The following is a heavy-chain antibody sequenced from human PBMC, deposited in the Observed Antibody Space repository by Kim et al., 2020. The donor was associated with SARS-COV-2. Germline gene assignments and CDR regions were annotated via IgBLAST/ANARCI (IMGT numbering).Heavy chain of an antibody. CDR2: LSDSGGDT. J-gene: IGHJ2*01. CDR1: GFTFSSFA. V-gene: IGHV3-23*01. Sequence: GGSLRLSCAASGFTFSSFAMTWVRQAPGKGLEWVSILSDSGGDTFYADSVKGRFTISRDNSKNTLYLQMNSLRAEDTAVYYCAKKGIPARGPWCFDLWGRGTLVTVSS. D-gene: IGHD6-13*01. CDR3: AKKGIPARGPWCFDL.